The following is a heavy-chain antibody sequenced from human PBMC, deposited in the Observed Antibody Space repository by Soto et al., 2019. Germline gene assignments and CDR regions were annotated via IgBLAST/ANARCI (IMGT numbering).Heavy chain of an antibody. CDR1: GFTFSSYW. J-gene: IGHJ6*02. Sequence: EVQLVESGGGLVQPGGSLRLSCVASGFTFSSYWMSWVRQAPGKGLEWVANLKQDGGGKYYVDSVKGRFTIARDNTKNSLCRQMSSLRADDTAVYYGVRGEGSGHYYYGMDVWGQGTTVTFSS. CDR3: VRGEGSGHYYYGMDV. V-gene: IGHV3-7*04. CDR2: LKQDGGGK. D-gene: IGHD2-8*02.